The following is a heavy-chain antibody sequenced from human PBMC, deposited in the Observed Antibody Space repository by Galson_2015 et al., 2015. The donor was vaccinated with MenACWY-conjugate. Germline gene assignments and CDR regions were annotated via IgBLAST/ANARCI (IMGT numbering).Heavy chain of an antibody. Sequence: SETLSLTCTVSGGSISSSSYYWGWIRQHPGKGLEWIGSIYYSGSTYYNPSLKSRVTISVDTSKNQFSLKLSSVTAADTAVYYCARVKSTALFDPWGQGTLVTVSS. CDR3: ARVKSTALFDP. D-gene: IGHD5-18*01. CDR2: IYYSGST. V-gene: IGHV4-39*07. CDR1: GGSISSSSYY. J-gene: IGHJ5*02.